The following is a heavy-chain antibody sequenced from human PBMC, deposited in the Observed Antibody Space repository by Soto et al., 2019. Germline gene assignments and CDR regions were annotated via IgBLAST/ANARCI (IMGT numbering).Heavy chain of an antibody. CDR3: ARSVTGTTYYYYYGMDV. D-gene: IGHD1-20*01. Sequence: SETLSLTCTVSGGSISSGGYYWSWIRQHPGKGLEWIGRIYTSGSTNYNPSLKSRVTMSVDTSKNQFSLKLSSVTAADTAVYYCARSVTGTTYYYYYGMDVWGQGTTVTVSS. CDR2: IYTSGST. CDR1: GGSISSGGYY. J-gene: IGHJ6*02. V-gene: IGHV4-61*02.